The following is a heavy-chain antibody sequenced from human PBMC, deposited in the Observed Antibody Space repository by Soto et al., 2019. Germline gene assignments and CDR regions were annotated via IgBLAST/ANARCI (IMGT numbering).Heavy chain of an antibody. CDR2: IYVYNGNT. D-gene: IGHD2-8*01. Sequence: VKVSCKASGYTFTNYGFNWVRQAPGQGLEWMGWIYVYNGNTNYAQKLQGRVTMTTDTSTSTAYMELRSLRSDDTAVYYCARGLFYGDYSDHWGQGTLVTVSS. CDR3: ARGLFYGDYSDH. CDR1: GYTFTNYG. V-gene: IGHV1-18*01. J-gene: IGHJ4*02.